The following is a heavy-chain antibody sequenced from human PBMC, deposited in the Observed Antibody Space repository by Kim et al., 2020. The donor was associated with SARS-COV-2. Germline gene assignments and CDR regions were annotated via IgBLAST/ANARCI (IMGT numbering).Heavy chain of an antibody. CDR2: IGYDGSNK. CDR1: GFTFSSYG. Sequence: GGSLRLSCAASGFTFSSYGMHWVRQAPGKGLEWVAVIGYDGSNKYYADSVKGRFTISRDNSKNTLYLQMNSPRAEDTDVYYCARDYAEMATIKAGYYYGMDVWGQGTTVTVSS. D-gene: IGHD5-12*01. J-gene: IGHJ6*02. CDR3: ARDYAEMATIKAGYYYGMDV. V-gene: IGHV3-33*01.